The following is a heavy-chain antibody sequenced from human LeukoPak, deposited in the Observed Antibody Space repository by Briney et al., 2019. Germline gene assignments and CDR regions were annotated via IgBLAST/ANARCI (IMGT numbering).Heavy chain of an antibody. CDR2: IYYSGST. CDR1: GGSISSGGYY. CDR3: ASRAMVRGVILDY. Sequence: SETLSLTCTVSGGSISSGGYYWSWIRQHPGKGLGWIGYIYYSGSTYYNPSLKSRVTISVDTSKNQFSLKLSSVTAADTAVYYCASRAMVRGVILDYWGQGTLVTVSS. J-gene: IGHJ4*02. D-gene: IGHD3-10*01. V-gene: IGHV4-31*03.